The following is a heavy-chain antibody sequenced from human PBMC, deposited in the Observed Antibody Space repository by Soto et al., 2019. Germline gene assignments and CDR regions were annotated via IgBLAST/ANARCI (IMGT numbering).Heavy chain of an antibody. J-gene: IGHJ5*01. D-gene: IGHD3-10*01. CDR2: LYYSGNT. Sequence: PSETLSLTCTVSGDSITSCYWSWIRQPPGKGLEWIGYLYYSGNTNYNPSLKSRVTISLDTSKNQFSLNLNSVTAADTAVYYCAGDGSGNYYKGWFDSWGQGTLVTVSS. CDR3: AGDGSGNYYKGWFDS. V-gene: IGHV4-59*01. CDR1: GDSITSCY.